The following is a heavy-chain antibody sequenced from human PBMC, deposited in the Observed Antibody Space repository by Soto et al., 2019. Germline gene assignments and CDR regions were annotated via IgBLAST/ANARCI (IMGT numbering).Heavy chain of an antibody. V-gene: IGHV1-69*13. D-gene: IGHD3-3*01. CDR2: IIPIFGTA. CDR1: GGTFSSYA. J-gene: IGHJ4*02. CDR3: ARDLNKYYDFWSGYTSYFDY. Sequence: AASVKVSCKASGGTFSSYAISWVRQAPGQGLEWMGGIIPIFGTANYAQKFQGRVTITADESTSTAYMELSSLRSEDTAVYYCARDLNKYYDFWSGYTSYFDYWGQGTLVTVSS.